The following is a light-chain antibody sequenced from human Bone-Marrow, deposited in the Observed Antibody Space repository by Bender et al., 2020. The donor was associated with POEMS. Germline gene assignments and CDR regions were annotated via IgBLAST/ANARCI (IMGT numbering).Light chain of an antibody. V-gene: IGLV2-23*02. J-gene: IGLJ1*01. CDR1: SSDVGSYDL. CDR3: CSYADTRVYV. CDR2: EVT. Sequence: QSALTQPASVSGSPGQSITISCTGTSSDVGSYDLVSWYQQHPGKAPKLMIYEVTKRPSGVSSHFSGSKSGNTASLTISGLQAEDEADYYCCSYADTRVYVFGTGTKVTVL.